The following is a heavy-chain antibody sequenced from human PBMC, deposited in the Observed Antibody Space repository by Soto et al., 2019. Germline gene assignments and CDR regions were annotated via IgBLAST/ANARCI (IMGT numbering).Heavy chain of an antibody. D-gene: IGHD3-22*01. J-gene: IGHJ4*02. CDR2: IYPGASDT. Sequence: PGESLKISWKGSGYTFTDYWIGWVRQLPGKGMEWMGIIYPGASDTRYSPSFRVHVTISATKSITTVFLQWSSLRASDTAMYYCARQIYDSDTGPNFQYYFDSWGQGTPVTVPS. CDR1: GYTFTDYW. V-gene: IGHV5-51*01. CDR3: ARQIYDSDTGPNFQYYFDS.